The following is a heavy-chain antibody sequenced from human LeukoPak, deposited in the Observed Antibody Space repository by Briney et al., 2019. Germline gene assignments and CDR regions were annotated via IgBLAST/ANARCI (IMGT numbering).Heavy chain of an antibody. Sequence: PGGSLRLSCAASGFTFSTYGMHWVRQAPGKGLEWVGRIKSKTDGGTTDYAAPVKGRFTISRDDSKNTLYLQMNSLKTEDTAVYYCTTVTVLMVYAYYGYDVDYWGQGTLVTVSS. CDR2: IKSKTDGGTT. CDR3: TTVTVLMVYAYYGYDVDY. CDR1: GFTFSTYG. V-gene: IGHV3-15*01. D-gene: IGHD2-8*01. J-gene: IGHJ4*02.